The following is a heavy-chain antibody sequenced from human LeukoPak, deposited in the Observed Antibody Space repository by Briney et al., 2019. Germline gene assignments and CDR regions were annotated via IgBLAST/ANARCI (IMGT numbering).Heavy chain of an antibody. CDR1: GFTFSSYS. D-gene: IGHD3-22*01. Sequence: GGSLRLSCAASGFTFSSYSMNWVRQAPGKGLEWVSYISSSSSTIYYADSVKGRFTVSRDNAKNSLYLQMNSLRAEDTAIYYCARGLHSRLYDSSVYYPYWGQGTLVTVSS. CDR3: ARGLHSRLYDSSVYYPY. J-gene: IGHJ4*02. V-gene: IGHV3-48*01. CDR2: ISSSSSTI.